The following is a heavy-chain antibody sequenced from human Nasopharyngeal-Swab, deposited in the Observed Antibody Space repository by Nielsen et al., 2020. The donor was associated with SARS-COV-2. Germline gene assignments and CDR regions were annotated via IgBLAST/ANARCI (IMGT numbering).Heavy chain of an antibody. CDR2: IYTSGST. CDR3: ARDRWELLDDAFDI. J-gene: IGHJ3*02. CDR1: GGSISSGSYY. D-gene: IGHD1-26*01. Sequence: SETLSLTCTVSGGSISSGSYYWSWIRQPAGKGLEWIGRIYTSGSTNYNPSLKSRVTISVETSKNHFSLKLSSVTAADTAVYYCARDRWELLDDAFDIWGQGTMVTVSS. V-gene: IGHV4-61*02.